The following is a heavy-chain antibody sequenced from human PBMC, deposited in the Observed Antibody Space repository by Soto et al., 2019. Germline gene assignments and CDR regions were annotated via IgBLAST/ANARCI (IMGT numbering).Heavy chain of an antibody. CDR1: GGSVSSGSYY. V-gene: IGHV4-61*01. CDR3: ARVYSSSWYVDY. CDR2: ICYSGST. Sequence: QVQLQESGPGLVKPSETLSLTCTVSGGSVSSGSYYWSWIRQPPGKGLEWIGYICYSGSTNYNPSLKSRVTISVDTSKNQFSLKLSSVTAADTAVYYCARVYSSSWYVDYWGQGTLVTVSS. J-gene: IGHJ4*02. D-gene: IGHD6-13*01.